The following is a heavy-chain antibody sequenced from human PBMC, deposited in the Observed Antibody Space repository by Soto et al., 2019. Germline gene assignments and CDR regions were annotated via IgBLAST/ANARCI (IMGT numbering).Heavy chain of an antibody. CDR3: ARPYVVGDYGDYFDAFDI. CDR1: GYTFTSYD. D-gene: IGHD4-17*01. V-gene: IGHV1-8*01. CDR2: MNPNSGNT. J-gene: IGHJ3*02. Sequence: ASVKVSCKASGYTFTSYDINWVRQATGQGXEWMGWMNPNSGNTGYAQKFQGRVTMTRNTSISTAYMELSSLRSEDTAVYYCARPYVVGDYGDYFDAFDIWGQGPMVTVSS.